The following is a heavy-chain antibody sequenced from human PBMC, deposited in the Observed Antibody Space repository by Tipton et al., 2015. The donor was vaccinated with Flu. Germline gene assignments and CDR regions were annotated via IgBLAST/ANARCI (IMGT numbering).Heavy chain of an antibody. CDR2: ISSSGSTI. V-gene: IGHV3-48*03. J-gene: IGHJ6*02. Sequence: CAASGFTFSSYEMNWVRQAPGKGLEWVSYISSSGSTIYYADSVKGRFTISRDNAKNSLYLQMNSLRAEDTAVYYCARDQIQSLTYYYYYGMDVWGQGTPVTVSS. D-gene: IGHD4-11*01. CDR3: ARDQIQSLTYYYYYGMDV. CDR1: GFTFSSYE.